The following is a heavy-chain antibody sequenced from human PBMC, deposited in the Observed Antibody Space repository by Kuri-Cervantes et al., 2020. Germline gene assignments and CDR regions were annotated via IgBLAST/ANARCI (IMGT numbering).Heavy chain of an antibody. CDR1: GGSISSYY. CDR2: IYYSGST. Sequence: SETLSLTCTVSGGSISSYYWSWIRQPPGKGLEWIGYIYYSGSTNYNPSLKSRVTISVDTSKNQFSLKLSSVTAADTAVYYCAKGARGSGRSQLVERYDYWGQGTLVTVSS. CDR3: AKGARGSGRSQLVERYDY. J-gene: IGHJ4*02. D-gene: IGHD6-13*01. V-gene: IGHV4-59*01.